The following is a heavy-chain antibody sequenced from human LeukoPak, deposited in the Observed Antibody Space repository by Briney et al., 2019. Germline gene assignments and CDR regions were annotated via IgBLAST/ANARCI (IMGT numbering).Heavy chain of an antibody. CDR1: GGSISSDDYY. CDR2: IYYSGST. Sequence: SETLSLTCTVSGGSISSDDYYWSWIREPPGKGLEWIGYIYYSGSTFYNPSLKSRLTISVDPSKNQFSLRLTSVTVADTAVYYCARDPDYYGSGTGGYFDNWGQGTLVTVSS. D-gene: IGHD3-10*01. V-gene: IGHV4-30-4*01. CDR3: ARDPDYYGSGTGGYFDN. J-gene: IGHJ4*02.